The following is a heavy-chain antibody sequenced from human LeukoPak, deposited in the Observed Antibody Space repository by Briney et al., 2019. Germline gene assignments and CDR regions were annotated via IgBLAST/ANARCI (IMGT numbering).Heavy chain of an antibody. Sequence: PGGSLRLSCAASGFTFTAYWMSWVCQAPGKGLEWVANIKDDGSERYYVDSVKGRFTISRDNAKNSLFVQLNSLRAEDTAVYYCARVNYYFDSWGQGTLVTVSS. D-gene: IGHD1-7*01. CDR2: IKDDGSER. V-gene: IGHV3-7*04. CDR1: GFTFTAYW. CDR3: ARVNYYFDS. J-gene: IGHJ4*02.